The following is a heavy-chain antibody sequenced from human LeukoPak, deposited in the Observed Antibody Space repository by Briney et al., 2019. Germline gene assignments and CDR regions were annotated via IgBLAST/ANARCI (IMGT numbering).Heavy chain of an antibody. V-gene: IGHV3-20*04. J-gene: IGHJ3*02. CDR2: INWNGGST. CDR3: ARDRLWNDVGDAFDI. D-gene: IGHD1-1*01. CDR1: GYSISTSYY. Sequence: LSSETLSLTCTVSGYSISTSYYWGWIRQPPGKGLEWVSDINWNGGSTGYADSVKGRFTISRDNAKNSLYLQMNSLRAEDTALYYCARDRLWNDVGDAFDIWGQGTMVTVSS.